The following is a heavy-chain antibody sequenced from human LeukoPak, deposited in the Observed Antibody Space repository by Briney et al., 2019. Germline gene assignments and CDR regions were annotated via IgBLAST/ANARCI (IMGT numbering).Heavy chain of an antibody. Sequence: GGSLRLSCAASGFTFSSYAMRWVRQAPGKGLEWVAVISYDGSNKYYADSVKGRFTISRDNSKNTLYLQMNSLRAEDTAVYYCARGGRSGWYYFDYWGQGTLVTVSS. J-gene: IGHJ4*02. CDR1: GFTFSSYA. V-gene: IGHV3-30*04. D-gene: IGHD6-19*01. CDR2: ISYDGSNK. CDR3: ARGGRSGWYYFDY.